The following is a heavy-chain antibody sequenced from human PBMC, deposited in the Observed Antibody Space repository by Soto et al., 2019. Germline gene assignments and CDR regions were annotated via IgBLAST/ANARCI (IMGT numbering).Heavy chain of an antibody. CDR3: ARGNIVVVVAAHYYYMDV. Sequence: QVQLVQSGAEVKKPGASVKVSCKASGYTFTSYDINWVRQATGQGLEWMGWMNPNSGNTGYAQKFQGRVTMTRNTSISTAYMELSSLRSEDTAVYYCARGNIVVVVAAHYYYMDVWGKGTTVTVSS. V-gene: IGHV1-8*01. J-gene: IGHJ6*03. CDR1: GYTFTSYD. CDR2: MNPNSGNT. D-gene: IGHD2-15*01.